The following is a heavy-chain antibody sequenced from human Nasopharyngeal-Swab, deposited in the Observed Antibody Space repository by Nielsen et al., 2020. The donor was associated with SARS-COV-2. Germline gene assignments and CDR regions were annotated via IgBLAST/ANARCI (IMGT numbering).Heavy chain of an antibody. J-gene: IGHJ3*02. D-gene: IGHD3-10*01. CDR3: ARDRSTAELLWFGELLYGAFDI. CDR2: ISYDGSNK. Sequence: GESLKISCAASGFTFSSYAMHWVRQAPGKGPEWVAVISYDGSNKYYADSVKGRFTISRDNSKNTLYLQMNSLRAEDTAVYYCARDRSTAELLWFGELLYGAFDIWGQGTMVTVSS. V-gene: IGHV3-30-3*01. CDR1: GFTFSSYA.